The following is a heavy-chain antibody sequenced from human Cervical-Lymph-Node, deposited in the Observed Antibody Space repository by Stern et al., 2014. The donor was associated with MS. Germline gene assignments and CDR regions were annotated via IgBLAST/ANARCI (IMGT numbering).Heavy chain of an antibody. J-gene: IGHJ4*02. CDR1: GGTFSSYA. CDR3: TRDRRHYDSSGGYYFDS. CDR2: IIPIVGTA. V-gene: IGHV1-69*01. D-gene: IGHD2-15*01. Sequence: VQLVPSGAEVKKPGSSVKVSCTASGGTFSSYAINWVRQAPGQGPEWMGGIIPIVGTANYAQKLQGRVTITADESTSTAYMELSSLRSEDTAVYYCTRDRRHYDSSGGYYFDSWGQGTLVTVSS.